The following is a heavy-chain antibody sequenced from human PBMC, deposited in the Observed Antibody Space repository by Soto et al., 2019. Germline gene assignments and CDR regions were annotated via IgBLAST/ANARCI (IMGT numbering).Heavy chain of an antibody. D-gene: IGHD5-18*01. CDR2: ISAYNGNT. CDR1: GYTFTSYG. V-gene: IGHV1-18*01. CDR3: AREGGYSYAAVGYGMDV. J-gene: IGHJ6*02. Sequence: GASVKVSCKASGYTFTSYGISWVRQAPGQGLEWMGWISAYNGNTKYAQKLQGRVTMTTDTSTSTAHMEPRSLRSDDTAVYYSAREGGYSYAAVGYGMDVWGQGTTVTVSS.